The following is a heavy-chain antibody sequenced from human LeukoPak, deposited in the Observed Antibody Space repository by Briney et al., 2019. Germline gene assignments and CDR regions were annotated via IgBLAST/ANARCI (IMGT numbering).Heavy chain of an antibody. J-gene: IGHJ6*02. CDR3: AKDVVYCSSTSCPNPYYYYYGMDV. Sequence: GGSLRLSCAASGFTFSSYGMNWVRQAPGKGLEWVPGISGSGAGTFGTTSYAGSVKGRFTISRDNSKNTLYLQMNSLRAEDTAIYYCAKDVVYCSSTSCPNPYYYYYGMDVWGQGTTVTVSS. V-gene: IGHV3-23*01. CDR1: GFTFSSYG. D-gene: IGHD2-2*01. CDR2: ISGSGAGTFGTT.